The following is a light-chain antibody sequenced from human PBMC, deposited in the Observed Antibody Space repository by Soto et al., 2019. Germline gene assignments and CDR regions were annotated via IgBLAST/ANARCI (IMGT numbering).Light chain of an antibody. CDR2: DVS. V-gene: IGLV2-11*01. CDR3: CSYAGSYTFV. CDR1: SSDVGGYNY. Sequence: QSLQSHPVAVSWSPGHSVTISCTGTSSDVGGYNYVSWYQQHPGKAPKLMIYDVSKRPSGVPDRFSGSKSGNTASLTISGLQAEDEADYYCCSYAGSYTFVFGTGTKVTVL. J-gene: IGLJ1*01.